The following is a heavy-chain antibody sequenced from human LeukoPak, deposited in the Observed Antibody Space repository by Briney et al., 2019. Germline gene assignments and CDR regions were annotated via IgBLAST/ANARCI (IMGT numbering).Heavy chain of an antibody. CDR1: GFTFSSYA. Sequence: TGGSLRLSCAASGFTFSSYAMSWVRQAPGKGLEWVSAISGSGGSTYYADSVKGRFTISRDNAKNSLYLQMNSLRAEDTAVYYCARVYYYDSSGYAFDYWGQGTLVTVSS. CDR2: ISGSGGST. J-gene: IGHJ4*02. V-gene: IGHV3-23*01. CDR3: ARVYYYDSSGYAFDY. D-gene: IGHD3-22*01.